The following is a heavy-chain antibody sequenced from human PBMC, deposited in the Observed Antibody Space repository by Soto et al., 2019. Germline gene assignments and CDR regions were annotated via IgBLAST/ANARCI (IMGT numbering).Heavy chain of an antibody. CDR1: GVSISTGGYY. V-gene: IGHV4-31*03. CDR2: IYYSGRT. Sequence: PSETLSLTCTVSGVSISTGGYYWSWIRQHPGKGLEWIGNIYYSGRTYYNPSLKSRVILSVDTSKNHFSLNLRSLTAADSAMYYCVSVIGGDSEYYFDYWGQGALVTVSS. D-gene: IGHD2-21*02. CDR3: VSVIGGDSEYYFDY. J-gene: IGHJ4*02.